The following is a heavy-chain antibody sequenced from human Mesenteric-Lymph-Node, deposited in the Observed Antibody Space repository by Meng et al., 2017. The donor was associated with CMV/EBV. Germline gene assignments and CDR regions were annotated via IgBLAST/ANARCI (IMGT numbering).Heavy chain of an antibody. Sequence: WAASGFSFSFNGMVWVRQAPGKGLECVAFISYEGSNQYYADSVKGRFTISRDNSKNTLYLQMNSLRAEDTAVYYCARDHCSITSCFDFGGQGTLVTVSS. CDR2: ISYEGSNQ. D-gene: IGHD2-8*01. CDR3: ARDHCSITSCFDF. CDR1: GFSFSFNG. V-gene: IGHV3-33*01. J-gene: IGHJ4*02.